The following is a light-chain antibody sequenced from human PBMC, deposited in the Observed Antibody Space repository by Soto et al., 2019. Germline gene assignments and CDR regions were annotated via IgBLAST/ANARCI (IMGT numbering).Light chain of an antibody. J-gene: IGKJ1*01. CDR3: QQYNNWPPWT. V-gene: IGKV3-15*01. CDR1: QSVSSN. CDR2: GAS. Sequence: EIVMTQSPATLSVCPGERATLSCRASQSVSSNLAWYQQKPGQAPRRLIYGASTRATGIPARFSGSGSGKEFTLTISSLQSEDFAVYYCQQYNNWPPWTFGQGTKVDIK.